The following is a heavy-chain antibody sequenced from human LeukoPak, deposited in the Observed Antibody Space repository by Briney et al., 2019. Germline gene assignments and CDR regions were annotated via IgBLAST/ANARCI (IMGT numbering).Heavy chain of an antibody. CDR3: AHSGYSSSRDY. V-gene: IGHV3-7*01. CDR1: GFTFSSYW. CDR2: IKQDGSEK. Sequence: GGSLRLSCAASGFTFSSYWMSWVRQAPGKGLEWVANIKQDGSEKYYVDSVKGRFTISRDNAKNSLYLQMNSLRAEDTAVYYCAHSGYSSSRDYWGQGTLVTVSS. D-gene: IGHD6-13*01. J-gene: IGHJ4*02.